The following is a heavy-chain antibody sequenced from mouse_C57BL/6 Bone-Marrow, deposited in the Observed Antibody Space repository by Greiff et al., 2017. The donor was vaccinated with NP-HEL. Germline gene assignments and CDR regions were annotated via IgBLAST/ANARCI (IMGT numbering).Heavy chain of an antibody. CDR2: ISYDGSN. CDR1: GYSITSGYY. J-gene: IGHJ3*01. CDR3: ARDSFAY. Sequence: VQLQQSGPGLVKPSQSLSLTCSVTGYSITSGYYWNWIRQFPGNKLEWMGYISYDGSNNYNPSLKNRISITRDTSNNQFFLKLNSVTTEDTATYYCARDSFAYWGQGTLVTVSA. V-gene: IGHV3-6*01.